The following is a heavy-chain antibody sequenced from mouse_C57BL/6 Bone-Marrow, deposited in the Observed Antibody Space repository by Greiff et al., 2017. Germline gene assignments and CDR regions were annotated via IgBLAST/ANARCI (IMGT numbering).Heavy chain of an antibody. J-gene: IGHJ4*01. CDR2: IWRGGST. D-gene: IGHD1-1*01. CDR1: GFSLTSYG. V-gene: IGHV2-5*01. CDR3: AKTPLTTVVATDYAMDY. Sequence: VQLQQSGPGLVQPSQSLSITCTVSGFSLTSYGVHWVRQSPGKGLEWLGVIWRGGSTDYNAAFMSRLSITKDNSKSQVFFKMNSLQADDTAIYYCAKTPLTTVVATDYAMDYWGQGTSVTVSS.